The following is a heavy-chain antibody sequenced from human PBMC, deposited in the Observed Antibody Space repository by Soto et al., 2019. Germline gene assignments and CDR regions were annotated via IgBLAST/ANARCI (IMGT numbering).Heavy chain of an antibody. CDR3: AREATYVHYRGY. Sequence: EVQLVESGGDLVQPGGSLRLSCAASGFTVSSNYMSWVRQAPGKGLEWVSVIYSGGSTYYADSVKGRFTISRDNSKNTGYLQMNSLRAEDTALYYCAREATYVHYRGYWGQGTLVTVSS. J-gene: IGHJ4*02. D-gene: IGHD4-17*01. CDR2: IYSGGST. CDR1: GFTVSSNY. V-gene: IGHV3-66*01.